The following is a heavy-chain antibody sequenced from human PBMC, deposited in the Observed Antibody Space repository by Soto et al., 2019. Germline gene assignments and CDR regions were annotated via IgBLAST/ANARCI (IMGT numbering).Heavy chain of an antibody. CDR2: ISSDGTNK. CDR3: GKDKYQLLPYGMDV. J-gene: IGHJ6*02. D-gene: IGHD2-2*01. CDR1: GFTFSVYG. V-gene: IGHV3-30*18. Sequence: QVQLVESGGGVVQPGRSLRLSCAASGFTFSVYGMHWVRQAPGKGLEWVATISSDGTNKYNADSVRGRFIISRDNSRDTLYLQMNSLRAEDTAVYYWGKDKYQLLPYGMDVWGQGTTVTVSS.